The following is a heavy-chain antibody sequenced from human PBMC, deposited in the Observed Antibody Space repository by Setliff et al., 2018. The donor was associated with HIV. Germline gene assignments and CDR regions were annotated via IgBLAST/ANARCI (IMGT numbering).Heavy chain of an antibody. Sequence: SETLSLTCTVSGGSISSYYWSWIRQPPGKGLEWIGYIYYSGSTNYNPSLKSRVTISVDTSKNQFSLKLTSVTAADTSVYFCARGARYAYYYDGSGYYRHFDYWGQGTLVTVSS. V-gene: IGHV4-59*12. D-gene: IGHD3-22*01. CDR3: ARGARYAYYYDGSGYYRHFDY. CDR1: GGSISSYY. CDR2: IYYSGST. J-gene: IGHJ4*02.